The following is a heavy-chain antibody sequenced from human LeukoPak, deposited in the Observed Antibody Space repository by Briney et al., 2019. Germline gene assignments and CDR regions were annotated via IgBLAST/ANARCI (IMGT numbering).Heavy chain of an antibody. D-gene: IGHD6-13*01. CDR3: AKGVQYSSTWTCMDV. V-gene: IGHV3-23*01. Sequence: GGSLRLSWAASGLTSSSYAMNFGRQAPGKGLQCVSALTGSGGSTFYADPVKGRFTISRNNSKNTLYLQMTSLRAENTAVYYCAKGVQYSSTWTCMDVWGQGTTVTVSS. J-gene: IGHJ6*02. CDR2: LTGSGGST. CDR1: GLTSSSYA.